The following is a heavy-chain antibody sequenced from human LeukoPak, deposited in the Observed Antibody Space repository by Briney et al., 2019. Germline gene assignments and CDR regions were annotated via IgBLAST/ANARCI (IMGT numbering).Heavy chain of an antibody. CDR3: ARYGGYGHY. CDR2: TYYSGST. J-gene: IGHJ4*02. D-gene: IGHD5-12*01. CDR1: GGSISSYY. Sequence: PSETLSLTCTVSGGSISSYYWSWIRQPPGKGLEWIGYTYYSGSTNYNPSLKSRVTISVDTSKNQFSLKLSSVTAADTAVYYCARYGGYGHYWGQGTLVTVSS. V-gene: IGHV4-59*01.